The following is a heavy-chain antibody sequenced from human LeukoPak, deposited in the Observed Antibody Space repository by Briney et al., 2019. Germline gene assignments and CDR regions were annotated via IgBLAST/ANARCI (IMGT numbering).Heavy chain of an antibody. V-gene: IGHV4-34*01. D-gene: IGHD3-10*01. CDR2: INHSGST. J-gene: IGHJ6*02. CDR3: ARGDITMVRGVIPLYYYYYGMDV. CDR1: GGSFSGYY. Sequence: SEALSLTCAVHGGSFSGYYWSWIRQPPGKGLEWIGEINHSGSTNYNPSLKSRVTISVDTSKNQFSLKLSSVTAADTAVYYCARGDITMVRGVIPLYYYYYGMDVWGQGTTVTVSS.